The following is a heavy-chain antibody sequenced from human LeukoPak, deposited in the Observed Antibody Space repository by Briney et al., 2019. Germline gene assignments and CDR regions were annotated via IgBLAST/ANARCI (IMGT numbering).Heavy chain of an antibody. CDR2: IKQDGSEK. Sequence: GGSLRLSCVASGFTFSSSWMSWVRQAPGKGLEWVANIKQDGSEKSYVESVRGRFTISRDNARNSLYLQLNSLRAEDTALYYCARDNPPDYWGQGTLVTVSS. V-gene: IGHV3-7*03. CDR3: ARDNPPDY. J-gene: IGHJ4*02. CDR1: GFTFSSSW.